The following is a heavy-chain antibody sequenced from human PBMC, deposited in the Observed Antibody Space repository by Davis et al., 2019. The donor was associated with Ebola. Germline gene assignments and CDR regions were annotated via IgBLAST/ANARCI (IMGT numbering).Heavy chain of an antibody. Sequence: GESLKISCAASGFTFSSYEMNWVRQAPGKGLEWVSKISSSGSTIYYADSVKGRFTISRDNAKNSLYLQMNSLRAEDTAVYYCARGRDIVVVIAFYYFDYWGQGTLVTVSS. CDR2: ISSSGSTI. V-gene: IGHV3-48*03. D-gene: IGHD2-21*01. CDR1: GFTFSSYE. CDR3: ARGRDIVVVIAFYYFDY. J-gene: IGHJ4*02.